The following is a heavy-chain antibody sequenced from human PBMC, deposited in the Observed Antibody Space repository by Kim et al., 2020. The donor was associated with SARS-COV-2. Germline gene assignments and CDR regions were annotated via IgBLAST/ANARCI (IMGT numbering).Heavy chain of an antibody. Sequence: YNGYAISVKSRITINPDTSKDQFSVQLNSVTPEDTAVYYCARGSYSSVWYWGQGTLVTVSS. CDR2: YN. CDR3: ARGSYSSVWY. J-gene: IGHJ4*02. V-gene: IGHV6-1*01. D-gene: IGHD6-19*01.